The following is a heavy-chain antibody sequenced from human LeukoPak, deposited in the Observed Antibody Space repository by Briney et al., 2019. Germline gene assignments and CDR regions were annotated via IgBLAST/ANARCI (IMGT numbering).Heavy chain of an antibody. CDR1: GFTFSSYW. Sequence: GGSLRLSCAASGFTFSSYWMHWVRQTPGKGLVWVSRINPDGSYTSYADSVKGRFTISRDNAKNTLYLQMNSLRADDTAVYYCTKDLTGELDYWGQGTLVTVSS. CDR3: TKDLTGELDY. J-gene: IGHJ4*02. D-gene: IGHD7-27*01. CDR2: INPDGSYT. V-gene: IGHV3-74*01.